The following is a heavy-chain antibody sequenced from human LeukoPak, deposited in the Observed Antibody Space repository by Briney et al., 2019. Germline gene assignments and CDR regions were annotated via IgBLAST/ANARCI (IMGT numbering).Heavy chain of an antibody. D-gene: IGHD3-22*01. CDR1: GYSFTSYW. V-gene: IGHV5-51*01. CDR2: IYPGDSDT. J-gene: IGHJ3*02. CDR3: ARQYYYDSSGYSNAFDI. Sequence: GSLKISCKGSGYSFTSYWIGWVRQMPGKGLEWMGIIYPGDSDTRYSPSFQGQVTISADKSISTAYLQWSSLKASDTAMYYCARQYYYDSSGYSNAFDIWGQETMVTVSS.